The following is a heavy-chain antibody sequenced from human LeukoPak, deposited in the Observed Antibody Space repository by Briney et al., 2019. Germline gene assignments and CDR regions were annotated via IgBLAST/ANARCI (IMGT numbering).Heavy chain of an antibody. CDR2: IDTDGSST. CDR3: ARDDSSARANY. CDR1: GFTFTYAW. J-gene: IGHJ4*02. V-gene: IGHV3-74*01. D-gene: IGHD3-22*01. Sequence: PGGSLRLSCAASGFTFTYAWMSWVRQAPGKGLVWVSRIDTDGSSTVYADSLKGRFTISRDNAKNTLYLQMNSLRAEDTAVYYCARDDSSARANYWGQGTLVTVSS.